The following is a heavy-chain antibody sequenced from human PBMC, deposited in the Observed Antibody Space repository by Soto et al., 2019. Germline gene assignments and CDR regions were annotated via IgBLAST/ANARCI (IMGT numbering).Heavy chain of an antibody. V-gene: IGHV3-48*03. CDR2: ISSSGSNI. CDR1: GFIFNRYE. D-gene: IGHD4-4*01. CDR3: ARRYSKYLPLDY. J-gene: IGHJ4*02. Sequence: EVQLVESGGGLVQPGGSLRVSCEASGFIFNRYEMHWVRQAPGKGLEWVSYISSSGSNINYADSVTGRFTISRDNAQNSLYLDMRSLRAEDTAVYYCARRYSKYLPLDYWGQGTLVAVSS.